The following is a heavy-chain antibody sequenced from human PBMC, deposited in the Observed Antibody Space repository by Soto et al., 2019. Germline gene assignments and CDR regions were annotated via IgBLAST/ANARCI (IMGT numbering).Heavy chain of an antibody. D-gene: IGHD1-26*01. CDR3: VETGIVGATSFDY. Sequence: SETLSLTCTVSGGSISSSSYYWGWIRQPPGKGLEWIGSIYYSGSTYYNPSLKSRVTISVDTSKNQFSLKLSSVTAADTAVYYCVETGIVGATSFDYWGQGTLVTVSS. CDR1: GGSISSSSYY. CDR2: IYYSGST. V-gene: IGHV4-39*01. J-gene: IGHJ4*02.